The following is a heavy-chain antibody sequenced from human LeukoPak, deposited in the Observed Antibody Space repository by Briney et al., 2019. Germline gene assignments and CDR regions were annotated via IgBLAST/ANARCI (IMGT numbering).Heavy chain of an antibody. CDR3: ARHTNYYDSSGNFDY. CDR1: GGSISSSSYY. D-gene: IGHD3-22*01. Sequence: SETLSLTCTVSGGSISSSSYYWGWIRQPPGKGLEWIGSIYYSGSTNYNPSLKSRVTISVDTSKNQFSLKLSSVTAADTAVYYCARHTNYYDSSGNFDYWGQGTLVTVSS. CDR2: IYYSGST. V-gene: IGHV4-39*07. J-gene: IGHJ4*02.